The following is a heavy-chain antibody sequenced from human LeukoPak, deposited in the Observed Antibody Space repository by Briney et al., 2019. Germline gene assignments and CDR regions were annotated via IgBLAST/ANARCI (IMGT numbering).Heavy chain of an antibody. V-gene: IGHV3-23*01. CDR3: AKYGYNWNYYYFDY. CDR1: GFTFSSYA. J-gene: IGHJ4*02. CDR2: ISGGGGGT. Sequence: GGSLRLSCAASGFTFSSYAMSWVRQAPGKGLEWVSAISGGGGGTYYADSVKGRFTISRDNSKNTLYLQMNSLRAEDTAVYYCAKYGYNWNYYYFDYWGQGTLVTVS. D-gene: IGHD1-7*01.